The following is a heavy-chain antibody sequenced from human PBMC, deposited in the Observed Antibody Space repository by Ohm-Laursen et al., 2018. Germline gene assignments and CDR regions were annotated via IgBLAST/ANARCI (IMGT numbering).Heavy chain of an antibody. Sequence: GSLRLSCAASGFTFSSYAMSWVRQAPGKGLEWVSAISGSGGSTYYADSVKGRFTISRDNSKNTLYLQMNSLRAEDTAVYYCAKGSRSSHYGSGRGNWFDPWGQGTLVTVSS. D-gene: IGHD3-10*01. J-gene: IGHJ5*02. CDR1: GFTFSSYA. CDR3: AKGSRSSHYGSGRGNWFDP. CDR2: ISGSGGST. V-gene: IGHV3-23*01.